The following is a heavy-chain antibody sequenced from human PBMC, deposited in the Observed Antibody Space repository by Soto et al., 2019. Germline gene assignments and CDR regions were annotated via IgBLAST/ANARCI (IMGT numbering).Heavy chain of an antibody. Sequence: QVQLQQWGAGLLKPSETLSLTCAVYGGSFSGYYWSWIRQPPGKGLGWIGEINHSGSTNYNPSLKSRVTISVDTSKNQFSLKLSSVTAADTAVYYCARGQNDYVWGSYRLRWFDPWGQGTLVTVSS. V-gene: IGHV4-34*01. D-gene: IGHD3-16*02. J-gene: IGHJ5*02. CDR1: GGSFSGYY. CDR2: INHSGST. CDR3: ARGQNDYVWGSYRLRWFDP.